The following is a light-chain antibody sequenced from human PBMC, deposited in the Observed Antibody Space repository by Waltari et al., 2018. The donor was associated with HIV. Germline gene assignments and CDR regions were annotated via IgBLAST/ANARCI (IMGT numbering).Light chain of an antibody. CDR2: LGS. CDR1: QNLLYNNGYNY. Sequence: ETVVTQSPLSLPVTPGEPASISCRSSQNLLYNNGYNYLDWYLQKPGQPPQVLIYLGSYRASGVADRFSGSGSGTDFTLKISRVEAEDVGVYYGMQALQNPLFGQGTKLEIK. V-gene: IGKV2-28*01. J-gene: IGKJ2*01. CDR3: MQALQNPL.